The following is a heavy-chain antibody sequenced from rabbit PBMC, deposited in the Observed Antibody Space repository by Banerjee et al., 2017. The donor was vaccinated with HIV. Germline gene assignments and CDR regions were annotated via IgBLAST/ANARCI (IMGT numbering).Heavy chain of an antibody. Sequence: QEQLEESGGGLVKPEGSLTLTCTASGFSFSNRYVMCWVRQAPGKGLEWIACINTSSGNTVYATWAKGRFTISKTSWTTVTLQMTSLTAADTATYFCARDRDGDAGYGSLALWGQGTLVTVS. CDR2: INTSSGNT. V-gene: IGHV1S45*01. CDR1: GFSFSNRYV. CDR3: ARDRDGDAGYGSLAL. J-gene: IGHJ3*01. D-gene: IGHD7-1*01.